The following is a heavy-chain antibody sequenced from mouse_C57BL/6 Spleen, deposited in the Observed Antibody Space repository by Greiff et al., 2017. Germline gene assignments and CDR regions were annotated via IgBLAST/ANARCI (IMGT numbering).Heavy chain of an antibody. Sequence: QVQLQQSGAELARPGASVKLSCKASGYTFTSYGISWVKQRTGQGLEWIGEIYPRSGNTYYNEEFKGKATLTADKSSSTAYMELRSLTSEDSAVYFCARRGAIYYDYDNDYAMDYWGQGTSVTVSS. D-gene: IGHD2-4*01. CDR1: GYTFTSYG. CDR2: IYPRSGNT. CDR3: ARRGAIYYDYDNDYAMDY. V-gene: IGHV1-81*01. J-gene: IGHJ4*01.